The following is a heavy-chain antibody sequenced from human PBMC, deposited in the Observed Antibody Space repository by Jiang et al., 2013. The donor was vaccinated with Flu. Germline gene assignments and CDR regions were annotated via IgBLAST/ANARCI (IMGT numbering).Heavy chain of an antibody. Sequence: LLKPSETLSLTCTISGVSFNNYYWSWIRQSPEKGLEWIGEIHSSGSTKYNPSLRSRVTISRDSSENQFSLRLTSVSAADTAVYYCARGRGISGVVFPFDFWGQGILVTVSS. V-gene: IGHV4-34*01. CDR3: ARGRGISGVVFPFDF. D-gene: IGHD3-3*01. J-gene: IGHJ4*02. CDR2: IHSSGST. CDR1: GVSFNNYY.